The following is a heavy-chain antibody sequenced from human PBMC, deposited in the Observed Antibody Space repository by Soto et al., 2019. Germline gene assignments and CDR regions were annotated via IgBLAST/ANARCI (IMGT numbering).Heavy chain of an antibody. V-gene: IGHV4-34*01. D-gene: IGHD5-18*01. CDR2: INHSGST. CDR3: ASYSYGYFRD. CDR1: GGFFSGYY. J-gene: IGHJ4*02. Sequence: SETLSLTCAVYGGFFSGYYWSWIRQPPGKGLEWIGEINHSGSTNYNPSLKSRVTISVDTSKNQFSLKLSSVTAADTAVYYCASYSYGYFRDWGQGTLVTVSS.